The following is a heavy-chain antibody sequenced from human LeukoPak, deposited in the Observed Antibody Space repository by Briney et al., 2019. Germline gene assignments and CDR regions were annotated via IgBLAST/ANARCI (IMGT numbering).Heavy chain of an antibody. Sequence: GGSLRLSCAASGFTFSSHRMNWVRQAPGKGLEWVADISRSSSDIHYADSVTGRFTISRDTAKNSVYLQMNSLRVEDTAVYYCARGAVVRGVIHYYYYMDVWGKGTTVTVSS. CDR1: GFTFSSHR. D-gene: IGHD3-10*01. CDR3: ARGAVVRGVIHYYYYMDV. J-gene: IGHJ6*03. V-gene: IGHV3-48*01. CDR2: ISRSSSDI.